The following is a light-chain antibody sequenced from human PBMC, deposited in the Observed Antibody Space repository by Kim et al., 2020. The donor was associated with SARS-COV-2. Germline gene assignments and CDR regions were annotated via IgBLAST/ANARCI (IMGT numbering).Light chain of an antibody. CDR1: SSDVGLYDY. Sequence: QSALTQPASVSGSPGQSITISCTGTSSDVGLYDYVSWYPQHPGKAPQVIIYDVSNRPSGVSNRFSGSKSGNTASLTISGLQAEGEADYFCSSYSTTSPFYVFGTGTKVTVL. V-gene: IGLV2-14*03. CDR2: DVS. CDR3: SSYSTTSPFYV. J-gene: IGLJ1*01.